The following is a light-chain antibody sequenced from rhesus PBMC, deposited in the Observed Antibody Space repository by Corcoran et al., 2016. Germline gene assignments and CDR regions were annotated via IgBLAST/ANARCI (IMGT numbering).Light chain of an antibody. V-gene: IGKV1-22*01. CDR3: LQYGSSPFT. J-gene: IGKJ3*01. CDR1: LGISTW. CDR2: KAS. Sequence: DIQMTQSPSSLSASVGDKVTIACRARLGISTWLAWYQQKPGKAPKLLIYKASSLQSGVPSRFSGNGSGTDFTRTISSLQPEDFATYYCLQYGSSPFTFGPGTKLDIK.